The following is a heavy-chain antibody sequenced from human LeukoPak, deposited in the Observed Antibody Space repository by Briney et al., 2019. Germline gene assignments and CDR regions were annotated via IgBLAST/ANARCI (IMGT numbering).Heavy chain of an antibody. D-gene: IGHD1-26*01. V-gene: IGHV3-30*18. CDR2: ISYDGSNK. CDR1: GFTFSSYG. Sequence: SGGSLRLSCAASGFTFSSYGMHWVRQAPGKGLEWVAVISYDGSNKYYADSVKGRFTISRDNSNNMLYLQMNSLRADDTAVYYCAKEAIGYSFSQCWGQGTLVTVSS. CDR3: AKEAIGYSFSQC. J-gene: IGHJ4*02.